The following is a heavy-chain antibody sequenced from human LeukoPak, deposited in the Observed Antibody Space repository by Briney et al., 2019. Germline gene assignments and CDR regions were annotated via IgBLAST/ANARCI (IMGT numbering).Heavy chain of an antibody. D-gene: IGHD6-13*01. V-gene: IGHV4-4*02. J-gene: IGHJ3*02. CDR3: ARPGIAAAGSLDAFDI. CDR2: IYPSGST. Sequence: IYPSGSTNYNPSLKSRVTISVDKSKNQFSLKLSSVTAADMAVYYCARPGIAAAGSLDAFDIWGQGTMVTVSS.